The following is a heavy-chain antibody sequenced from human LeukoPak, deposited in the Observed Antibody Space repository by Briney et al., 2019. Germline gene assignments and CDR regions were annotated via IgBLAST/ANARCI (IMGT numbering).Heavy chain of an antibody. CDR1: GFTVSSNY. Sequence: PGGSLRLSCAASGFTVSSNYMSWVRPAPGKGLEWGSVIYSGGSTYYADSVKGRFTISRDNSKNTLYLQMNSLRAEDTAVYYCARETTISGVVIDYWGQGTLVTVSS. CDR2: IYSGGST. CDR3: ARETTISGVVIDY. J-gene: IGHJ4*02. V-gene: IGHV3-66*02. D-gene: IGHD3-3*01.